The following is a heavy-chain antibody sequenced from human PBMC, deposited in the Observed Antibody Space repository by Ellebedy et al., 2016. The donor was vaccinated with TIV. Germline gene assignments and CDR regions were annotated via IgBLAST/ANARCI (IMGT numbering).Heavy chain of an antibody. CDR2: IYQDGSDQ. J-gene: IGHJ5*02. Sequence: GGSLRLSCAASGFSFRSYWMSWVRQAPGKGLEWVANIYQDGSDQYYVDSVKGRFTISRGNVSKSLFLQMNSLRVEDTAVYYCARRGSYGDYAVQVNSWFDTWGQGTLVTVSS. CDR3: ARRGSYGDYAVQVNSWFDT. V-gene: IGHV3-7*01. CDR1: GFSFRSYW. D-gene: IGHD4-17*01.